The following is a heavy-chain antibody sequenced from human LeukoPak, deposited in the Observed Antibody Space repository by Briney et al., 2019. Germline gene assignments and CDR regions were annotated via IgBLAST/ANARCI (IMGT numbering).Heavy chain of an antibody. J-gene: IGHJ4*02. Sequence: SETLSLTCTVSGGSIRSNYYWGWIRQPPGKGLEWIGSIYYSGNSYYNPSLKSRVTISVDTSKNQFSLKLSSVTAADTAVYYCARGRRGRSTWFDYWGQGTLVTVSS. CDR3: ARGRRGRSTWFDY. CDR2: IYYSGNS. V-gene: IGHV4-39*07. CDR1: GGSIRSNYY. D-gene: IGHD5-24*01.